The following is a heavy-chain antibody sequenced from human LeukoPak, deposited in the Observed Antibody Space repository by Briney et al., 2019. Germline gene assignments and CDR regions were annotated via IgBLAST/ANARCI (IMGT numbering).Heavy chain of an antibody. CDR3: AALVAPY. Sequence: GGSLRLSCAASGFTFRDFSMHWVRQAPGKGLEWVSLITGDGSATHYADSVKGRFTISRDNAQNSLYLQMNSLRADDTAVYYCAALVAPYWGQGTLVTVSS. D-gene: IGHD2-15*01. CDR1: GFTFRDFS. V-gene: IGHV3-43*02. CDR2: ITGDGSAT. J-gene: IGHJ4*02.